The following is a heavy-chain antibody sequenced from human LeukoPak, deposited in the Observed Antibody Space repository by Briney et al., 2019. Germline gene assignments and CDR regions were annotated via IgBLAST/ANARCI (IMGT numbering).Heavy chain of an antibody. Sequence: SETLSLTCAVSGYSISSGYFWAWLRQPPGKGLEWIGSISHSGSSYSKPSLKSRVIISVDTSNNQFSLKLPSVTTAETATSCCARAGYCSGTSCPPWYFDLWGRGTLVTVSS. V-gene: IGHV4-38-2*01. CDR3: ARAGYCSGTSCPPWYFDL. D-gene: IGHD2-2*01. CDR1: GYSISSGYF. J-gene: IGHJ2*01. CDR2: ISHSGSS.